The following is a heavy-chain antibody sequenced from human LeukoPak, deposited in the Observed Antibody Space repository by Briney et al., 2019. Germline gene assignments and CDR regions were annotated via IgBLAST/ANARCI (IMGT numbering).Heavy chain of an antibody. V-gene: IGHV3-30*02. Sequence: GGSLRLFCAASGLTFSSYGMHWVRQAPGKGLDGVAFIRHDGNNKFYADSVRGRFTIYRDNSKNTLFLQMDGLSTEDMAVYYCAKDPSPTVAPNYFNYWGQGTLVTVSS. J-gene: IGHJ4*02. CDR1: GLTFSSYG. CDR2: IRHDGNNK. D-gene: IGHD4-11*01. CDR3: AKDPSPTVAPNYFNY.